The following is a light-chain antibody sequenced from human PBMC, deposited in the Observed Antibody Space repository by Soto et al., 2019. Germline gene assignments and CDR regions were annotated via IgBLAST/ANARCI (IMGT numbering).Light chain of an antibody. CDR1: ESIDSW. Sequence: DIQLTQSPYTLSASVGERVALTGRASESIDSWLAWHQQKPGRAPKLLISKASSLESGVPSRFSGSGSGTEFTLTISSLQPDDFATYYCQQYNSYRAFGQGTKVDIK. CDR2: KAS. J-gene: IGKJ1*01. V-gene: IGKV1-5*03. CDR3: QQYNSYRA.